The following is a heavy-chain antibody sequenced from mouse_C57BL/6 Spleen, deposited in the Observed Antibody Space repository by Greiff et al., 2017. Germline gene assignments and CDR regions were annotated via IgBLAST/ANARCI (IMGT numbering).Heavy chain of an antibody. CDR3: ARTYDDYPYWYFDD. CDR1: GYTFTSYW. Sequence: QVQLQQPGAGLVRPWSSVKLSCKASGYTFTSYWMDWVKQRPGQGLEWIGNIYPSDSEPHYNQQFKDKAILIVDKSSSTAYMQLSSLTSEDSAVYYCARTYDDYPYWYFDDWGTGTTVTVSS. V-gene: IGHV1-61*01. D-gene: IGHD2-3*01. CDR2: IYPSDSEP. J-gene: IGHJ1*03.